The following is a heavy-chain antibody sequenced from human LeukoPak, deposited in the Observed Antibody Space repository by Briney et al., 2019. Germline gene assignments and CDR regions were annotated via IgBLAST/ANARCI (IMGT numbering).Heavy chain of an antibody. Sequence: PGGSLRLSCAASGFAFKNYWMTWVRQAPGKGLERVANIKQDGSEKYYVDSVKGRFTISRDNANNSLFLQMNSLRAEDTAVYHCASPFRVVVDVWGRGTLVTVSS. CDR1: GFAFKNYW. CDR3: ASPFRVVVDV. D-gene: IGHD2-2*01. CDR2: IKQDGSEK. V-gene: IGHV3-7*01. J-gene: IGHJ2*01.